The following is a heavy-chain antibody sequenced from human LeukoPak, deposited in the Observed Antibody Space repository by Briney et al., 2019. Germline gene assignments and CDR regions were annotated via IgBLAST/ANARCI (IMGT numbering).Heavy chain of an antibody. CDR2: ISYIGST. D-gene: IGHD4-17*01. CDR3: ARDLVTVTKGFDI. Sequence: SETLSLTCVVSGDSFSSHYWTWIRQSPGKGLEWIGYISYIGSTNFNPSLKSRVTISIDTSKNQFSLKLRSVTAADTAVYYCARDLVTVTKGFDIWGQGTMVSVSS. CDR1: GDSFSSHY. V-gene: IGHV4-59*11. J-gene: IGHJ3*02.